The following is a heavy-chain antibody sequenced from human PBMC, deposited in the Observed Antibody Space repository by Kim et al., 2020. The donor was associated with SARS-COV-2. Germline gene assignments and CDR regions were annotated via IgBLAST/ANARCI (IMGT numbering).Heavy chain of an antibody. CDR2: ISSSGSTI. Sequence: GGSLRLSCAASGFTFSNYYMSWIRQAPGKGLEWVSYISSSGSTIYYADSVKGRFTISRDNAKNSLYLQMNSLRAEDTAVYYCARGFYCSSSSVSLAYYYYYGVDVWGQGSTVTVSS. V-gene: IGHV3-11*01. CDR3: ARGFYCSSSSVSLAYYYYYGVDV. J-gene: IGHJ6*01. CDR1: GFTFSNYY. D-gene: IGHD2-2*01.